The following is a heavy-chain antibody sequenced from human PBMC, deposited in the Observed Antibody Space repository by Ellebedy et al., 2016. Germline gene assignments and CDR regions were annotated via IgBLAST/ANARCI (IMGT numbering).Heavy chain of an antibody. J-gene: IGHJ4*02. CDR2: ISYEGSYK. D-gene: IGHD6-6*01. CDR1: GFTFSRFA. CDR3: VEHSSSSGGYEN. V-gene: IGHV3-30*18. Sequence: GESLKISXAASGFTFSRFAMHWVRQAPGRGLEWVAAISYEGSYKYYGDSVKGRFTISRDNAKNSLYLQMNSLTAEDTAMYYCVEHSSSSGGYENWGQGTLVTVSS.